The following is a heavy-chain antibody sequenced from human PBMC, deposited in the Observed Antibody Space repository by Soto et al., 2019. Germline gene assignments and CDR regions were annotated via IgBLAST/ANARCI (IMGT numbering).Heavy chain of an antibody. J-gene: IGHJ5*02. CDR1: GYILTSYA. Sequence: ASVKVSCKASGYILTSYAMHWVRQAPGQRLERMGWINAGNGNTKYSQKFQGRVTITRDTSASTAYMELSSLRSEDTAVYYCARESYCGGDCYSFFFYWFDPRG. CDR3: ARESYCGGDCYSFFFYWFDP. V-gene: IGHV1-3*01. CDR2: INAGNGNT. D-gene: IGHD2-21*02.